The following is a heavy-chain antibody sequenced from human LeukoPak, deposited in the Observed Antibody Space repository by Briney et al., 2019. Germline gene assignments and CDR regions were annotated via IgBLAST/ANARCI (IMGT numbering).Heavy chain of an antibody. CDR3: ARGWIYLDY. J-gene: IGHJ4*02. V-gene: IGHV5-51*01. D-gene: IGHD6-19*01. CDR1: GYSFSNYW. Sequence: GESLKISCKASGYSFSNYWIGWVRQMPGQGLECIGIIYPGDSDTRYSPSFQGQVTISADKSISTAYLQWSSLKASDTAMYYCARGWIYLDYWGQGSLVTVSS. CDR2: IYPGDSDT.